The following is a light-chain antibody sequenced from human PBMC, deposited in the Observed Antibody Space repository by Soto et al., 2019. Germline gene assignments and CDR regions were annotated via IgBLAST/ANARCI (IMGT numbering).Light chain of an antibody. Sequence: QSALTQPASVSGSPGQSVTISCTGTSSDIGAYNLVSWYQHHPDKAPKLMISEVSNRPSGVSDRFSGSKSGTSASLAITGLQAEDEADYHCQSYDNSLSGSVFGGGTKLTVL. CDR1: SSDIGAYNL. CDR3: QSYDNSLSGSV. J-gene: IGLJ2*01. V-gene: IGLV2-14*01. CDR2: EVS.